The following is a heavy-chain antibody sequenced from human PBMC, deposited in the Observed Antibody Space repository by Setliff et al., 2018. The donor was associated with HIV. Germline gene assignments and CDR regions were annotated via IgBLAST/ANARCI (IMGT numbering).Heavy chain of an antibody. CDR1: GFSFSRYT. CDR2: ITSNLNYI. J-gene: IGHJ4*02. D-gene: IGHD2-2*01. V-gene: IGHV3-21*01. Sequence: GGSLRLSCVASGFSFSRYTMMWVRQAPGKGLEWVSSITSNLNYIYADSVKGRFTISRDNAKNSLYLQMNSLRAEDTAVYYCVRDRCTGTSCGFYSWGQGTLVTVSS. CDR3: VRDRCTGTSCGFYS.